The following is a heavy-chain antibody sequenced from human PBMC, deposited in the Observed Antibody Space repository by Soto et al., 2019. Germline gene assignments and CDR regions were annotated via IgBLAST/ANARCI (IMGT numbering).Heavy chain of an antibody. CDR3: VIDRLIVAVSVGRMDL. CDR1: GDTFIGYS. CDR2: VIPTQRTT. D-gene: IGHD6-19*01. Sequence: QVQLVQSGAEVKKPGTSVRVSCKASGDTFIGYSISWVRQAPGQGLEWMGWVIPTQRTTKYAQRFQGRVTMSVDQFASTTYMELSSLRPEDTALYYCVIDRLIVAVSVGRMDLWGQGTTVTVSS. V-gene: IGHV1-69*01. J-gene: IGHJ6*02.